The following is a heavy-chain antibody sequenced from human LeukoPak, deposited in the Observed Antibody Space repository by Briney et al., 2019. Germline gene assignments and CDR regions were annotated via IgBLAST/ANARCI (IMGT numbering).Heavy chain of an antibody. CDR3: AGAGYSRSWRNYYYGMDV. CDR2: INHSGST. V-gene: IGHV4-34*01. D-gene: IGHD6-13*01. J-gene: IGHJ6*02. Sequence: SETLSLTCAVYGGSFSGYYWSWIRRPPGKGLEWIGGINHSGSTNYNPSLKSRVTISVDTSKNQFSLKLSSVTAADTAVYYCAGAGYSRSWRNYYYGMDVWGQGTTVTVSS. CDR1: GGSFSGYY.